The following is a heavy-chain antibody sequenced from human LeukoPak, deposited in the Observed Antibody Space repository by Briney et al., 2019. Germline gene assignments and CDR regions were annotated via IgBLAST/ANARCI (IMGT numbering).Heavy chain of an antibody. CDR2: ISGSGGST. CDR1: GFTFSSCA. D-gene: IGHD2-2*01. V-gene: IGHV3-23*01. CDR3: AKDSCSSTSCRGYFDY. Sequence: GGSLRLSCAASGFTFSSCAMSWDRQAPGKGLEWVSAISGSGGSTYYADSVKGRFTISRDNSKNTLYLQMNSLRAEDTAVYYCAKDSCSSTSCRGYFDYWGQGTLVTVSS. J-gene: IGHJ4*02.